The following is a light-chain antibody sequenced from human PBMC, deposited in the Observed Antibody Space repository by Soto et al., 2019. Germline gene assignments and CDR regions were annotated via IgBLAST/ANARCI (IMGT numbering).Light chain of an antibody. Sequence: SVLTQPPSMSGAPGQRVTMSCTGSSSNLGAGYDVHWYQRLPGAAPKLLIYDNTHRPSGVPNRFSGSKSGTSASLAITGLQAEDEADYYCQSYDSGLSGHGVFGGGTKLTVL. J-gene: IGLJ3*02. CDR3: QSYDSGLSGHGV. CDR2: DNT. CDR1: SSNLGAGYD. V-gene: IGLV1-40*01.